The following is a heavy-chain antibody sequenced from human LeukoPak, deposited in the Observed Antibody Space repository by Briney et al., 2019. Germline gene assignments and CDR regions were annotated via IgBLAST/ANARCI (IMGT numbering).Heavy chain of an antibody. D-gene: IGHD2-2*01. Sequence: PSETLSLTCTVSGGSISSSSYYWSWIRQPAGKGLEWIGRIYTSGSTNYNPSLKSRVTISVDTSKNQFSLKLSSVTAADTAVYYCARDSRSTSVLDYWGQGTLVTVSS. CDR3: ARDSRSTSVLDY. CDR2: IYTSGST. CDR1: GGSISSSSYY. J-gene: IGHJ4*02. V-gene: IGHV4-61*02.